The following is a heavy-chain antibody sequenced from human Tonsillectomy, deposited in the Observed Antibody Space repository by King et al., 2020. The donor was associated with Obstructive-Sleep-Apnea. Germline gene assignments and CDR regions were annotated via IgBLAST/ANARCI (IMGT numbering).Heavy chain of an antibody. J-gene: IGHJ6*02. V-gene: IGHV4-39*07. CDR1: GGSISSSTYY. CDR3: ASERDIVVVVAADIYGMDV. CDR2: IYYSGST. D-gene: IGHD2-15*01. Sequence: VQLQESGPGLVKPSETLSLTCTVSGGSISSSTYYWVWVRQPPGKGLEWIGSIYYSGSTYYNPSLKSRVTISVDKSKNQFSLKLSSVTAADTAVYYCASERDIVVVVAADIYGMDVWGQGTTVTVSS.